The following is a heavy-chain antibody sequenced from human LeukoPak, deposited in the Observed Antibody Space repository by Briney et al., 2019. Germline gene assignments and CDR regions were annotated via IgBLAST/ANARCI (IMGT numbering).Heavy chain of an antibody. V-gene: IGHV3-74*03. CDR1: GFTYSTYW. CDR2: INGDGSTT. J-gene: IGHJ4*02. CDR3: ARDYAGSPDY. D-gene: IGHD3-10*01. Sequence: GGSLSLSCTASGFTYSTYWINWVRHSRGEGLVWVALINGDGSTTTHADSVKGRFTISRDNAKNTAYLQMNSLRDEDTAVYFCARDYAGSPDYWGQGTLVTVSS.